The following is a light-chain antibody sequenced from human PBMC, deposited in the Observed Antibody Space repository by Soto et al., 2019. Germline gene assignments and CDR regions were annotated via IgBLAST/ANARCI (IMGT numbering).Light chain of an antibody. CDR3: SSYAGSPYYV. V-gene: IGLV2-8*01. CDR1: SSDVGGYDY. J-gene: IGLJ1*01. Sequence: QSVLTQPPSASGSPGQSVTISCTGTSSDVGGYDYVSWYQQHPGKAPKLIIYEVSKRPSAVPDRFSGSKSGNTASLTVSGLQAEDESDHYCSSYAGSPYYVFGTGTKVTVL. CDR2: EVS.